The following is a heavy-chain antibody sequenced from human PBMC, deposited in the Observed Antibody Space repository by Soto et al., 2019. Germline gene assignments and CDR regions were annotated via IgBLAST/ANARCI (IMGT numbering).Heavy chain of an antibody. CDR1: GFSLSTRGVA. CDR3: AHILRGYASYFDY. Sequence: QITLKESGPTLVKPTQTLTLTCTFSGFSLSTRGVAVGWFRQPPGKALEWLALIYWDEDKWCSPSMKSRLTTTDDPSNNQLVLTTTNMDPVETATYYCAHILRGYASYFDYWGQGTLVTVSS. D-gene: IGHD5-12*01. CDR2: IYWDEDK. V-gene: IGHV2-5*02. J-gene: IGHJ4*02.